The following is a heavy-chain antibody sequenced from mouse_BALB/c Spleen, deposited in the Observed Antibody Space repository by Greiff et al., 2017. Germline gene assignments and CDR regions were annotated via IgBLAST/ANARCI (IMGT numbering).Heavy chain of an antibody. J-gene: IGHJ4*01. Sequence: EVQLQQSGAELVKPGASVKLSCTASGFNIKDTYMHWVKQRPEQGLEWIGRIDPANGNTKYDPKFQGKATITADTSSNTAYLQLSSLTSEDTAVYYCARGGNYDAMDDWGQGTSVTVSS. D-gene: IGHD2-1*01. CDR3: ARGGNYDAMDD. V-gene: IGHV14-3*02. CDR2: IDPANGNT. CDR1: GFNIKDTY.